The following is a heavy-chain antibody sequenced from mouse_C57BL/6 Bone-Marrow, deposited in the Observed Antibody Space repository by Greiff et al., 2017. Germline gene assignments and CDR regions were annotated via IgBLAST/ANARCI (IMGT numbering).Heavy chain of an antibody. V-gene: IGHV1-15*01. CDR3: TRGCYGNYAFAY. J-gene: IGHJ3*01. CDR2: IDPETGGT. CDR1: GYTFTDYE. Sequence: QVQLQQSGAELVRPGASVTLSCKASGYTFTDYEMHWVKQTPVHGLEWIGAIDPETGGTAYNQKFKGKAILTADKSSSTAYVELRSLTSEDSAVYYCTRGCYGNYAFAYWGQGTLVTVSA. D-gene: IGHD2-1*01.